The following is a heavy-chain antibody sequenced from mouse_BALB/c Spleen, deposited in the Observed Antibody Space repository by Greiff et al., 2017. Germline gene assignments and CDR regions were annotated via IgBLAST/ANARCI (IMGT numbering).Heavy chain of an antibody. CDR3: VRDRELVAMDY. D-gene: IGHD4-1*01. Sequence: QVQLKESGPGLVAPCRTLTITCTASGFSLTAYDISWIRQPPGKGLEWLGVIWTGGGTNNNSAFMSRLGISKDNSKSQVFLKMNSLQTDDTAIYYCVRDRELVAMDYWGQGTSVTVSA. CDR2: IWTGGGT. J-gene: IGHJ4*01. CDR1: GFSLTAYD. V-gene: IGHV2-9-2*01.